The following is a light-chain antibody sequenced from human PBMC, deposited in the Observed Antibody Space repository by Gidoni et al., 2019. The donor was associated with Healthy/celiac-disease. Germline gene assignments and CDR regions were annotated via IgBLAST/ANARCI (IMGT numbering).Light chain of an antibody. J-gene: IGKJ3*01. V-gene: IGKV1-33*01. CDR3: QQYDNLRGVT. CDR2: DAS. Sequence: DIQMTQSPSSLSASVGDRVTITCQASQDISNYLNWYQQKPGKAPKLLIYDASNLETGVPSRFSGSGSGTDFTFTISSLQPEDIATCYCQQYDNLRGVTFGPGTKVDIK. CDR1: QDISNY.